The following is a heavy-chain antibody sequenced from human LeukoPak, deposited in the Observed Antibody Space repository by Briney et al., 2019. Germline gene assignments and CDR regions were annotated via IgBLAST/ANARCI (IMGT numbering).Heavy chain of an antibody. CDR2: ISSSSSYI. V-gene: IGHV3-21*01. CDR3: ARVATTVVNYYMDV. Sequence: PGGSLRLSCAASGFTFSSYSMNWVRQAPGKGLEWVSSISSSSSYIYYADSVKGRFTISRDNAKNSLYLQMNSLRAEDTAVYYCARVATTVVNYYMDVWGKGTTVTVSS. J-gene: IGHJ6*03. D-gene: IGHD4-23*01. CDR1: GFTFSSYS.